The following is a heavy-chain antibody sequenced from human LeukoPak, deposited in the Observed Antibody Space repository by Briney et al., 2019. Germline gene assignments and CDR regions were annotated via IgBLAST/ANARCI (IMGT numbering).Heavy chain of an antibody. CDR2: IIPIFGTA. D-gene: IGHD3-22*01. CDR1: GGTFSSYA. J-gene: IGHJ3*02. CDR3: ARRDSSGYTHDAFDI. Sequence: GASVKVSCKASGGTFSSYAISWVRQASGQGLEWMGGIIPIFGTANYAQKFQGRVTITADESTSTAYMELSSLRSEDTAVYYCARRDSSGYTHDAFDIWGQGTMVTVSS. V-gene: IGHV1-69*01.